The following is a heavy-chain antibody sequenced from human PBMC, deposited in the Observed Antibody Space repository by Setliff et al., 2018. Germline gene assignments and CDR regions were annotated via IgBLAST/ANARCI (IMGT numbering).Heavy chain of an antibody. CDR1: GGSISDNGHF. Sequence: PSETLSLTCTVPGGSISDNGHFWGWVRQPPGKGLEWIGNIYFGGNTYFNPSFKSRVTMSIDTSNSQFSLKLSSVTAADTAIYYCARDASASDGRNAFDIWGQGTMVTVSS. CDR3: ARDASASDGRNAFDI. V-gene: IGHV4-39*07. J-gene: IGHJ3*02. CDR2: IYFGGNT. D-gene: IGHD1-26*01.